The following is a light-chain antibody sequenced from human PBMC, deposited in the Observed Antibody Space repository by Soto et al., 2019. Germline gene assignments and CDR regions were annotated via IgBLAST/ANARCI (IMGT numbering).Light chain of an antibody. V-gene: IGKV1-5*03. J-gene: IGKJ1*01. Sequence: DIKMTKSPSTLSGSVGDRVTITCRASQTISSWLAWYQQKPGKAPKLLIYKASTLKSGVPSRFSGSGSGTEFTLTISSLQPDDFATYYCQHYNIYSEPFGQ. CDR1: QTISSW. CDR3: QHYNIYSEP. CDR2: KAS.